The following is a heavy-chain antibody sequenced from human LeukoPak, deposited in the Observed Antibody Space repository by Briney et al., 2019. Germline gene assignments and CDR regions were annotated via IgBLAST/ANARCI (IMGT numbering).Heavy chain of an antibody. J-gene: IGHJ6*03. D-gene: IGHD3-10*01. CDR3: ARNSGSFRGIYYYYMDV. CDR1: GATFSSYA. Sequence: GASVKLSCKASGATFSSYAISWVRQAPGQGLEWMGGIIPIFGTANYAQKFQGRVTITTDESTSTAYMELSSLRSEDTAVYYCARNSGSFRGIYYYYMDVWGKGTTVTVSS. V-gene: IGHV1-69*05. CDR2: IIPIFGTA.